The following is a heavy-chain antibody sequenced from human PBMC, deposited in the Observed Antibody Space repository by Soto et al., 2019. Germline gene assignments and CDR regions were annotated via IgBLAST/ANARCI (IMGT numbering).Heavy chain of an antibody. CDR3: ARGRTVRNYTDDSSDYFYFFDY. J-gene: IGHJ4*02. CDR1: GDSISTLY. V-gene: IGHV4-59*01. D-gene: IGHD3-22*01. CDR2: AYYTGST. Sequence: ETLSLTSTVSGDSISTLYWGWMRQSPGKELEWIGYAYYTGSTNYNPSLKSRATISVDRSKNQFSLKLTTANAADTAVYYCARGRTVRNYTDDSSDYFYFFDYWGQGTQVTVSS.